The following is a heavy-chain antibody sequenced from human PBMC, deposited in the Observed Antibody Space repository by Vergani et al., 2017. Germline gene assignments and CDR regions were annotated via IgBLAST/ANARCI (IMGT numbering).Heavy chain of an antibody. V-gene: IGHV3-23*01. Sequence: EVQLLESGGRLVQPGGSLRLSCVASGFAFSRYAMSWVRQAPGKGLEWVSGLTASGSGISYADSVRGRFTISRDNSKNTLFLQMDSLRAEDTAVYYCARDQVPAAIRLNVGNYMDVWGKGTTVIVSS. CDR3: ARDQVPAAIRLNVGNYMDV. CDR1: GFAFSRYA. D-gene: IGHD2-2*02. CDR2: LTASGSGI. J-gene: IGHJ6*03.